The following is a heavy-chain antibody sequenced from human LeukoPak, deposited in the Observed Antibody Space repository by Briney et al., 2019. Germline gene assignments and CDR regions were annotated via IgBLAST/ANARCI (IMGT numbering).Heavy chain of an antibody. V-gene: IGHV1-46*01. Sequence: ASVKVSCKASGYTFTSYYMHWVRQAPGQGLEWMGIINPSGGSTSYAQKFQGRVTMTRDTSTSTVYMELSSLRSEDKAVYYCARDPGGIAAAGYYYYYMDVWGKGTTVTISS. D-gene: IGHD6-13*01. CDR2: INPSGGST. CDR3: ARDPGGIAAAGYYYYYMDV. J-gene: IGHJ6*03. CDR1: GYTFTSYY.